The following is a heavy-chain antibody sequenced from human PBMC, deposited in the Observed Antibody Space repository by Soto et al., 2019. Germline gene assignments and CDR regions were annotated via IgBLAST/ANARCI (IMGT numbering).Heavy chain of an antibody. CDR2: IYYSGST. D-gene: IGHD2-15*01. CDR3: ARQRPQVVAQAYFDP. Sequence: SETLSLTCTVTGDSINNRSYYWGWIRQPPGKGLEWIGSIYYSGSTYNNPSLKSRVSMSVDTSKNQFSLKLRSVTAADTALYYCARQRPQVVAQAYFDPWGQGSLVTVSS. J-gene: IGHJ4*02. CDR1: GDSINNRSYY. V-gene: IGHV4-39*01.